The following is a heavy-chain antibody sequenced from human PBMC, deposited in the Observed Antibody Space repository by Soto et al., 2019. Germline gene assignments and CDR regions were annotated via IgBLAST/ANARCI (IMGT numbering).Heavy chain of an antibody. V-gene: IGHV4-28*01. CDR3: ASSGYVAYFDQ. D-gene: IGHD3-22*01. Sequence: PSETLSLTCAVSGYSISSSNWWSWIRQPPGKGLEWIGYISYSGSTYYNPSLKSRVTMSVDTSKDQFSLKLSSVTAVDTAVYYCASSGYVAYFDQLGQGTLVTVSS. CDR2: ISYSGST. J-gene: IGHJ4*02. CDR1: GYSISSSNW.